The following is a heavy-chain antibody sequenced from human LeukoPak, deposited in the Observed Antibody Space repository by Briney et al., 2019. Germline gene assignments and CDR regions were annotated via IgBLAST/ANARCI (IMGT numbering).Heavy chain of an antibody. CDR2: IHYSGST. D-gene: IGHD5-18*01. Sequence: PSETLSLTCTVSGGSISNSRYSWGWIRQPPGKGLEWIVTIHYSGSTYYNPSLKSRVTLSVDTSKNQFSLRLSSVTAADTAVYYCARVSFGGYSYGYVDFWGQGTLVTVSS. CDR1: GGSISNSRYS. CDR3: ARVSFGGYSYGYVDF. J-gene: IGHJ4*02. V-gene: IGHV4-39*01.